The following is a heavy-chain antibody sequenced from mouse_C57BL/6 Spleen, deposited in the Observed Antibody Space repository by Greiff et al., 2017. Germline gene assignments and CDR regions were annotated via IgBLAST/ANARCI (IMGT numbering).Heavy chain of an antibody. Sequence: EVQLQQSGAELVKPGASVKLSCTASGSNIKDYYMHWVKQRTEQGLEWIGRFDPEDGEPKYAPKFQGKATIAAVKSSNKAYLQLSSLTSEDTAVYYCSSYYGSSYAMDYWGQGTSVTVSS. CDR3: SSYYGSSYAMDY. V-gene: IGHV14-2*01. J-gene: IGHJ4*01. D-gene: IGHD1-1*01. CDR2: FDPEDGEP. CDR1: GSNIKDYY.